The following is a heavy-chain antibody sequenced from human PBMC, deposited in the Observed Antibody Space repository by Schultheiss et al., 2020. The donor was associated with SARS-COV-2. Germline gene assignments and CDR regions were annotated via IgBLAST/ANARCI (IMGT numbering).Heavy chain of an antibody. J-gene: IGHJ6*03. V-gene: IGHV1-2*02. Sequence: GESLKISCKASGYTFTSYGISWVRQAPGQGLEWMGWINPNSGGTNYAQKFQGRVTMTRDTSISTAYMELSRLRSDDTAVYYCARGGGGAMVIKDFYYYYMDVWGKGTTVTVSS. D-gene: IGHD3-16*01. CDR2: INPNSGGT. CDR1: GYTFTSYG. CDR3: ARGGGGAMVIKDFYYYYMDV.